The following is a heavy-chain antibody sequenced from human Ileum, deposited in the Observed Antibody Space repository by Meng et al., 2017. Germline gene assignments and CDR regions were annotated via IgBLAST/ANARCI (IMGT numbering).Heavy chain of an antibody. CDR2: IWFDGSKT. Sequence: QEHVVESGGGWVQPGTSRGLSCAAAGLTFRSYDMHWVCQAPGKGLEWVAVIWFDGSKTYYADSVKGRFTVSRDNSKNTLYLQMNSLRADDTAVYYCARYRSGSSDYWGPGTLVTVSS. V-gene: IGHV3-33*01. D-gene: IGHD6-19*01. CDR1: GLTFRSYD. J-gene: IGHJ4*02. CDR3: ARYRSGSSDY.